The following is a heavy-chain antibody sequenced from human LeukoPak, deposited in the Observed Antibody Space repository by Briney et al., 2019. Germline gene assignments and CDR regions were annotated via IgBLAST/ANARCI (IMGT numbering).Heavy chain of an antibody. D-gene: IGHD6-19*01. Sequence: SETLSLTCTVSGGSISSYYWSWIRQPAGKGLEWIGRIYTSGGTNYNPSLKSRVTMSVDTSKNQFSLKLSSVTAADTAVYYCARDLVEVNGWVFDPWGQGTLVTVSS. CDR2: IYTSGGT. CDR3: ARDLVEVNGWVFDP. J-gene: IGHJ5*02. V-gene: IGHV4-4*07. CDR1: GGSISSYY.